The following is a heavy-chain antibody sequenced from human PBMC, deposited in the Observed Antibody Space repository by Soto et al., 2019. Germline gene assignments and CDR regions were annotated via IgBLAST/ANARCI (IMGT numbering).Heavy chain of an antibody. CDR2: ISGSGGST. CDR1: GFTFRNYA. Sequence: GGSLRLSCAASGFTFRNYAMSWVRQAPGKGLEWVSAISGSGGSTYYADSVKGRFTISRDNSKNTLYLQMNSLRAEDTAIYFCAKAGLITVVRVTYFDHWGQGALVTVSS. V-gene: IGHV3-23*01. D-gene: IGHD3-10*01. J-gene: IGHJ4*02. CDR3: AKAGLITVVRVTYFDH.